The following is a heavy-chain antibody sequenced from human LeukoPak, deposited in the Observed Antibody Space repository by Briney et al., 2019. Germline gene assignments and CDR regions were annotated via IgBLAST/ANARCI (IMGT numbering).Heavy chain of an antibody. Sequence: SVKVSCKASGGTFSSYAISWVRQAPGQGLEWMGGIIPIFGTANYAQKFQGRVTITADESTSTAYMELSSLRSEDTAVYYCARGIVVVPAAITTHYYYYYMDVWGKGTTVTVSS. V-gene: IGHV1-69*13. J-gene: IGHJ6*03. D-gene: IGHD2-2*02. CDR1: GGTFSSYA. CDR2: IIPIFGTA. CDR3: ARGIVVVPAAITTHYYYYYMDV.